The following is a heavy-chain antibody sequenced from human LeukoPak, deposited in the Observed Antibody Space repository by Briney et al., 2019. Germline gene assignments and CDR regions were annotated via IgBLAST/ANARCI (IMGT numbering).Heavy chain of an antibody. J-gene: IGHJ6*03. Sequence: SETLSLTCAVYGGSFSGYYWSWIRQPPGKGLEWIGEINHSGSTNYNPSLKSRVTISVDTSKNQFSLKLSSVTAADTAVYYCAREINYYYYYMDVWGKGTTVTVSS. V-gene: IGHV4-34*01. CDR2: INHSGST. CDR1: GGSFSGYY. CDR3: AREINYYYYYMDV.